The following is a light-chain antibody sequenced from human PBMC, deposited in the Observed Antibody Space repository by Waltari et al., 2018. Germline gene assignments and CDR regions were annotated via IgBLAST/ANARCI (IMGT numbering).Light chain of an antibody. J-gene: IGLJ3*02. Sequence: QYALTQPASVSGSPGPSITISCTGTSSDIGGYNYVSWYQEHPGRAPKLMIFDVSDRPSGVSNRFSGSKSGNTASLTISGLQADDEADYYCSSYTSSGTPWVFGGGTKLTVL. CDR3: SSYTSSGTPWV. CDR2: DVS. CDR1: SSDIGGYNY. V-gene: IGLV2-14*03.